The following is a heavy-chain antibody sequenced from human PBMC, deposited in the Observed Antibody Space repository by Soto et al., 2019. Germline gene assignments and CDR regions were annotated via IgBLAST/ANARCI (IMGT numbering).Heavy chain of an antibody. J-gene: IGHJ4*02. V-gene: IGHV3-23*01. CDR3: AKGVSQYTPLALFDY. CDR2: ISGSDGRT. CDR1: GFTFSSYS. D-gene: IGHD5-18*01. Sequence: GWSLRLSCAASGFTFSSYSMSWVRQAPGKGLEWVSTISGSDGRTYSTDSVKGRYTISRDNSRNTAYLQMNSLRVEDTAVYYCAKGVSQYTPLALFDYWGRGTPVTVSS.